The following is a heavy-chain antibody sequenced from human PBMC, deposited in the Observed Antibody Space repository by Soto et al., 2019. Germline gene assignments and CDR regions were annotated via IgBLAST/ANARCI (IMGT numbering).Heavy chain of an antibody. D-gene: IGHD6-13*01. CDR2: ISGSGDST. CDR1: VFTFSSYA. J-gene: IGHJ4*02. Sequence: HPGGSLRLSCAASVFTFSSYAMSWVRQAPGKGLEWVSVISGSGDSTYYADSVKGRFTISRDNSKNTLYLQMNSLRAEDTAVYYCARRSSSWYFDYWGQGTLVTVSS. V-gene: IGHV3-23*01. CDR3: ARRSSSWYFDY.